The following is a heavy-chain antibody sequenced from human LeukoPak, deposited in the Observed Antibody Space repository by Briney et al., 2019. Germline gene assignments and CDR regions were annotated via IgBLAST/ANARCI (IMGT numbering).Heavy chain of an antibody. J-gene: IGHJ4*02. D-gene: IGHD3-16*01. CDR2: IYYNGIS. V-gene: IGHV4-59*01. CDR1: GGSISGYY. Sequence: PSETLSLTCTVSGGSISGYYWSWIRQPPGKGLEWIAYIYYNGISNYNPSLKSRVIISVDSSKNQFSLKLTSVTAADTAVYYCARGRLNGLGYWGQGTLVTVSS. CDR3: ARGRLNGLGY.